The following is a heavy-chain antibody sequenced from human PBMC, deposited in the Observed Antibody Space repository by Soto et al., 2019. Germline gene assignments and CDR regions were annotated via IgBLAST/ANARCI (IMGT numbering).Heavy chain of an antibody. V-gene: IGHV3-73*01. D-gene: IGHD2-2*01. Sequence: EVQLVESGGGLVQPGGALKLSCAASGFTFSGSAMHWVRQASGKGLEWVGRIRSKANSYATAYAASVKGRFTISRDDSKNKAYLQMNSLKTEDTAVYYCKGGSGTPFDYWGQGTLVTVSS. CDR1: GFTFSGSA. J-gene: IGHJ4*02. CDR2: IRSKANSYAT. CDR3: KGGSGTPFDY.